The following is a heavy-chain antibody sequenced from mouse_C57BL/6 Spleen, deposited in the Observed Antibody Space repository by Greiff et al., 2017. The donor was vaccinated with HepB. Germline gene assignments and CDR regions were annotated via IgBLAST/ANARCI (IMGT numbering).Heavy chain of an antibody. V-gene: IGHV1-80*01. CDR1: GYAFSSYW. CDR2: IYPGDGDT. CDR3: ARSGYDYDGRGFAY. D-gene: IGHD2-4*01. J-gene: IGHJ3*01. Sequence: QVQLQQSGAELVKPGASVKISCKASGYAFSSYWMNWVKQRPGKGLEWIGQIYPGDGDTNYNGKFKGKATLTADKSSSTAYMQLSSLTSEDSAVYFCARSGYDYDGRGFAYWGQGTLVTVSA.